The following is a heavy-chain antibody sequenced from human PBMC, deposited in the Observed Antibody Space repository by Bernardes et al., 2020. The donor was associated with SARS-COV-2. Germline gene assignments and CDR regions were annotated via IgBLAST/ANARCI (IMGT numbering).Heavy chain of an antibody. D-gene: IGHD6-19*01. J-gene: IGHJ4*02. V-gene: IGHV3-11*01. CDR3: ARNHRSGWYSDFDL. CDR2: ISTGADTI. CDR1: GFTFSDSY. Sequence: GGSLTLSCAASGFTFSDSYLTWIRQAPGKGLELVSYISTGADTIYYADAVKGRFTISRDDAKNSLHLQMDSLRDEDTDVYYCARNHRSGWYSDFDLWGQGTLVTVSS.